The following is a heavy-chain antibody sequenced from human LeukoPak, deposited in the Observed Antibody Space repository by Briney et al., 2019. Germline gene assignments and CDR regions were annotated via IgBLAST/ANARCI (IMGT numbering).Heavy chain of an antibody. D-gene: IGHD3-10*01. CDR1: GGSIRSGDYF. J-gene: IGHJ4*02. CDR3: ARSYPPGSGSYVDY. CDR2: IDYSGST. Sequence: SLETLSLTCTVSGGSIRSGDYFWTWVRQPPGKGLEWIGYIDYSGSTYYNPSLKSRLTISLDTSKNQFSLKLTSVTAADTAVYSCARSYPPGSGSYVDYWGQGTLVTVSS. V-gene: IGHV4-30-4*01.